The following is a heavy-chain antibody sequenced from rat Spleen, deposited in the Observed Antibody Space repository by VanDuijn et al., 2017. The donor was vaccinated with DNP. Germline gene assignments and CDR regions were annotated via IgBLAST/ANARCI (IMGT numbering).Heavy chain of an antibody. Sequence: QIQLQQSGTELTKPGSSEKISCKASGYTFTNYYMGWIKQTTGQGLEYIGYIETRSGGTNYNEKFKGKATLTVEKSSSTAFMQLSSLTPDDSAVYYCARWGGPGYFDYWGQGVMVTVSS. CDR2: IETRSGGT. D-gene: IGHD1-4*01. CDR3: ARWGGPGYFDY. V-gene: IGHV1-43*01. J-gene: IGHJ2*01. CDR1: GYTFTNYY.